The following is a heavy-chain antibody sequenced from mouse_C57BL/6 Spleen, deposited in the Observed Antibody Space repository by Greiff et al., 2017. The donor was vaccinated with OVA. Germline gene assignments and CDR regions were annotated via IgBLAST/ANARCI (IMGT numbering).Heavy chain of an antibody. CDR2: IDPASGDT. CDR3: ARGDFDD. J-gene: IGHJ1*03. CDR1: GFTFNNTF. Sequence: VQLQQSVAELVRPGASVKLSCTASGFTFNNTFMHWVKQRPEQGLEWIGRIDPASGDTKYAAKFKGKATLTADTSSNTAYMQLSSLTSEDSAIYYCARGDFDDWGKGTTVTVSS. V-gene: IGHV14-3*01.